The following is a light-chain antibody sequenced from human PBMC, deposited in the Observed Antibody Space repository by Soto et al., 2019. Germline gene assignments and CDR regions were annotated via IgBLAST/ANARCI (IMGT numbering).Light chain of an antibody. Sequence: SVLTQSPGTLSLPPGERATLSCRASQSVTNRYFAWYQQRPGQAPRLLIYGISNRATGIPDRFSGSGSGTDFTLTINRLEPEDFVVYYCQQYSSLPHTFGQGTKLEVK. J-gene: IGKJ2*01. CDR3: QQYSSLPHT. CDR2: GIS. V-gene: IGKV3-20*01. CDR1: QSVTNRY.